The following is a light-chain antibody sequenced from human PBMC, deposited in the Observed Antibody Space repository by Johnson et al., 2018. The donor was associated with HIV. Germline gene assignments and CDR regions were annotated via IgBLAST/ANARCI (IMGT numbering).Light chain of an antibody. J-gene: IGLJ1*01. CDR3: GTWDSSLSVYV. CDR2: EDN. CDR1: SSNIENNY. V-gene: IGLV1-51*02. Sequence: QSVLTQPPSVSAAPGQKVTISCSGSSSNIENNYVSWYQQLPGTAPKLLIYEDNRRPSGTPDRFSGSQSGTSATLGITGLQTGDEADYYCGTWDSSLSVYVFGIATKVTVL.